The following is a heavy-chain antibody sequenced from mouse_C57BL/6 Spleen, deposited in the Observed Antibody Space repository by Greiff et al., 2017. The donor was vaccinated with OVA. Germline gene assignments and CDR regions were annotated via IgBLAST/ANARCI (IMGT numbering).Heavy chain of an antibody. D-gene: IGHD1-1*01. CDR3: VSSRSSWFAY. J-gene: IGHJ3*01. Sequence: EVHLVESGGGLVQPKGSLKLSCAASGFSFNTYAMNWVRQAPGKGLEWVARIRSKSNNYATYYADSVKDRFTISRDDSESMLYLQMNNLKTEDTAMYYCVSSRSSWFAYWGQGTLVTVSA. V-gene: IGHV10-1*01. CDR2: IRSKSNNYAT. CDR1: GFSFNTYA.